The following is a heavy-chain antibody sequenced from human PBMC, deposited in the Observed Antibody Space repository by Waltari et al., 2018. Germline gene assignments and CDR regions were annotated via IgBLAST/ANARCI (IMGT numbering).Heavy chain of an antibody. CDR1: GYSFTGYD. Sequence: QVHPEQSGAEVKKPGASVKVSCKASGYSFTGYDINWVRQAPGQGFEWMGWMNPASGQTDYAQKFQGRVTMTRHTSTSTAYMELSSLRSEDTAVYYCARGRAYDLLTGYSSPPSWGQGTLVTVSS. CDR3: ARGRAYDLLTGYSSPPS. D-gene: IGHD3-9*01. J-gene: IGHJ5*02. CDR2: MNPASGQT. V-gene: IGHV1-8*01.